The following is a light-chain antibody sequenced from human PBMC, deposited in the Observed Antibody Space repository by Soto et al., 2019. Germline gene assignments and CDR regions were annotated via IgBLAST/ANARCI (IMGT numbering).Light chain of an antibody. Sequence: QSALTQPASVPGSPGQSITISCTGTSSDVGGYKYVSWYQQHPGKVPKLVIFEVTNRPSGVSNRFSGSKSGDTASLTISGLQAEDEGDYYCQSYDSSLIGSYVFGTGTKVTVL. V-gene: IGLV2-14*01. CDR3: QSYDSSLIGSYV. J-gene: IGLJ1*01. CDR1: SSDVGGYKY. CDR2: EVT.